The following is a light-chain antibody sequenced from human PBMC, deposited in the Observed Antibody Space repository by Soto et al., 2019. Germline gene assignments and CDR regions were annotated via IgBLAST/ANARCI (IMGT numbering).Light chain of an antibody. CDR1: QSISSW. Sequence: DIQMTQSPSTLSASVGDRVTITCRASQSISSWLAWYQQKPGKAPKLLIYDASSLESGVPSRFSGSGSGTEFTLTISSLQPDDLATYYCQQYNSSPWTFGQGTKVEIK. V-gene: IGKV1-5*01. CDR3: QQYNSSPWT. CDR2: DAS. J-gene: IGKJ1*01.